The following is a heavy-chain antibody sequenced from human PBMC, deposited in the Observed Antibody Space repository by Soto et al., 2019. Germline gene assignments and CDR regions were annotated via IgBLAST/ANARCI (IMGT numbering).Heavy chain of an antibody. V-gene: IGHV3-48*02. D-gene: IGHD3-3*01. CDR1: GFSFSPCN. J-gene: IGHJ6*02. CDR3: AKLVYDFWSGPPPEMGYGMDV. CDR2: ISTTSFTI. Sequence: GGSLRLSCAASGFSFSPCNMHWVRHAPGKRPEWIAYISTTSFTIYYADSVKGRFTISRANDRNSLYLEMNSLRDEATAVYYCAKLVYDFWSGPPPEMGYGMDVWGQGTTVTVSS.